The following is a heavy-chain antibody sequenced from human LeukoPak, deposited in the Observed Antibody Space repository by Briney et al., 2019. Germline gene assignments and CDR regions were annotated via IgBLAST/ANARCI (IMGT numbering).Heavy chain of an antibody. Sequence: ASVKVSCKASGYTFTSYGISWVRQAPGQGLEWMGWISAYNGSTNYAQKLQGRVTMTTDTSTSTAYMELRSLRSDDTAVYYCARVGRIVVVPAASYYYYYMDVWGKGTTVTVSS. D-gene: IGHD2-2*01. CDR2: ISAYNGST. V-gene: IGHV1-18*01. CDR3: ARVGRIVVVPAASYYYYYMDV. CDR1: GYTFTSYG. J-gene: IGHJ6*03.